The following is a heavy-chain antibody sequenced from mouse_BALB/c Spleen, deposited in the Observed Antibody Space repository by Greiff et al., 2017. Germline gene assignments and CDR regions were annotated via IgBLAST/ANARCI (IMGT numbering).Heavy chain of an antibody. V-gene: IGHV5-6-2*01. Sequence: EVQVVESGAGLVKLGGSLKLSCAASGFTFSSYYMSWVRQTPEKRLELVAAINSNGGSTYYPDTVKGRYTISRDNAKNTLYLQMRSLKSEDTALFYYASSSRDWWFAVWGAGTTVTVSA. CDR1: GFTFSSYY. CDR2: INSNGGST. D-gene: IGHD6-1*01. CDR3: ASSSRDWWFAV. J-gene: IGHJ1*01.